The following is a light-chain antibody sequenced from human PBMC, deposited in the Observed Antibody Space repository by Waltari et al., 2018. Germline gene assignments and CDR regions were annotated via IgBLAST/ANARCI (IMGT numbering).Light chain of an antibody. CDR3: HSYDSSLSTWL. V-gene: IGLV1-40*01. J-gene: IGLJ3*02. CDR2: GDS. CDR1: TSNIGAPYH. Sequence: QSVLTQPSSVSGAPGQRVTLSCNGSTSNIGAPYHFHWYQQIPGTVPRFLISGDSNRPSGVPDRFSASKSGTSASLAIADLHVEDEADYYCHSYDSSLSTWLFGGGTKLTVL.